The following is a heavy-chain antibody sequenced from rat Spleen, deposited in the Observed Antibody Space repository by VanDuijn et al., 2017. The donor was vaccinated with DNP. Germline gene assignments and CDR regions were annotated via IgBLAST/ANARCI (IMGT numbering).Heavy chain of an antibody. Sequence: EVQLVESGGDLVQPGRSLKLSCVASGFTFNNYWMTWIRQVPGKGLEWVASITSSGGSTYYPDSVKGRFTISRDNAKNTLYLQMNSLRSEDTATYYCAPEAIAPLMDAWGQGTSVTVSS. D-gene: IGHD1-2*01. J-gene: IGHJ4*01. CDR1: GFTFNNYW. CDR3: APEAIAPLMDA. V-gene: IGHV5-31*01. CDR2: ITSSGGST.